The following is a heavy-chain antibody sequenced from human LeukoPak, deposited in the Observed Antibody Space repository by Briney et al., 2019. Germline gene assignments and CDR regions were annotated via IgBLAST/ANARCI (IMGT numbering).Heavy chain of an antibody. Sequence: GGSLRLSCAASGFTFSSYWMHWVRQVPGKGLVWVSRIDKGGSYSTYADSVRGRFTISRDNAENTLYLQMNSLRGEDTAVYYCAREKGSGSYVFDIWGQGTMVTVSS. CDR2: IDKGGSYS. CDR1: GFTFSSYW. V-gene: IGHV3-74*01. D-gene: IGHD6-13*01. J-gene: IGHJ3*02. CDR3: AREKGSGSYVFDI.